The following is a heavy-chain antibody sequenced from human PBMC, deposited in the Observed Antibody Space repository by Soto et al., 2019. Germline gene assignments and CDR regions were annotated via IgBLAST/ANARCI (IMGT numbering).Heavy chain of an antibody. V-gene: IGHV3-21*01. D-gene: IGHD5-18*01. CDR3: ARNQGYSYGYFDY. J-gene: IGHJ4*02. CDR1: GFTFSSYS. Sequence: GGSLRLSCAASGFTFSSYSMNWVRQAPGKGLEWVSSISSSSSYIYYADSVKGRFTISRDNAKNSLYLQMNSLRAEDTAVYYCARNQGYSYGYFDYWGQGTLVTVSS. CDR2: ISSSSSYI.